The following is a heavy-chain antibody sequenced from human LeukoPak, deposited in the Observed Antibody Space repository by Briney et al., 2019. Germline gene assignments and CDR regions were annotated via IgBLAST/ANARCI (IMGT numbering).Heavy chain of an antibody. V-gene: IGHV3-53*01. J-gene: IGHJ3*02. D-gene: IGHD2-15*01. CDR1: GFTVSSNY. Sequence: AGGSLRLSCAASGFTVSSNYMSWVRQAPGKGLEWVSVIYSGGSTYYADSVKGRFAISRDNSKNTLYLQMNSLRAEDTAVYYCARDFLGYCSGGSCYHAFDIWGQGTMVTASS. CDR2: IYSGGST. CDR3: ARDFLGYCSGGSCYHAFDI.